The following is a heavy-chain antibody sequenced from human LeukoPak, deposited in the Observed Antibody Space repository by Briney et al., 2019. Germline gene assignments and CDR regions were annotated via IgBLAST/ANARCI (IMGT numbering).Heavy chain of an antibody. D-gene: IGHD5-18*01. V-gene: IGHV4-39*01. Sequence: SETLSLTCTVSGGSISSSSYYWGWIRQPPGKGLEWIGSIYYSGSTYYNPSLKSRVTISVDTSKNQFSLKLSSVTAADTAVYCCARHEIRAMVPYYFDHWGQGTLVTVSS. CDR2: IYYSGST. J-gene: IGHJ4*02. CDR1: GGSISSSSYY. CDR3: ARHEIRAMVPYYFDH.